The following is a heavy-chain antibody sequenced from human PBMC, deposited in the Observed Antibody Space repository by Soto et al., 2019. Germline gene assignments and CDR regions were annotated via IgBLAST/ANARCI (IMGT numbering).Heavy chain of an antibody. CDR3: ARGSYPRGYNWFDP. CDR2: IHHSGST. J-gene: IGHJ5*02. Sequence: LSLTCAVYGGSFSGYYWSWIRQPPGKGLEWIGEIHHSGSTNYNPSLKSRVTISVDTSKNQFSLKLSSVTAADTAVYYCARGSYPRGYNWFDPWGQGTLVTVPS. D-gene: IGHD2-15*01. V-gene: IGHV4-34*01. CDR1: GGSFSGYY.